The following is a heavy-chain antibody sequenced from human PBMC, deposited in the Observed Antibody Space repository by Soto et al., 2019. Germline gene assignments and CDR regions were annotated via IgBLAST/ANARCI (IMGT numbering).Heavy chain of an antibody. J-gene: IGHJ4*02. D-gene: IGHD6-6*01. Sequence: EVQLLESGGGLVQPGESLRLSCSASGFTFSSYARSWVRQAPGKELEWSSVISGSDDSTYYADSVKGRFTISRDNSKNTLYLQMNSLRAEDTAVYYCAKRSSSSTFDYWGQGTLVTVSS. CDR2: ISGSDDST. CDR3: AKRSSSSTFDY. CDR1: GFTFSSYA. V-gene: IGHV3-23*01.